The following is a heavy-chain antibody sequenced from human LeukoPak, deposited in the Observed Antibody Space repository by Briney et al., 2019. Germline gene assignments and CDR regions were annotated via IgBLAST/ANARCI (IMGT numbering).Heavy chain of an antibody. V-gene: IGHV1-69*05. CDR2: IIPIFGTA. CDR1: GGTFSSYA. CDR3: AAGLWWSRIEP. D-gene: IGHD4/OR15-4a*01. J-gene: IGHJ5*02. Sequence: SVKVSCKASGGTFSSYAISWVRQAPGQGLEWMGGIIPIFGTANYAQKFQGRVTMTRDTSTSTVYMELSSLRSEDTAVYYCAAGLWWSRIEPWGQGTLVTVSS.